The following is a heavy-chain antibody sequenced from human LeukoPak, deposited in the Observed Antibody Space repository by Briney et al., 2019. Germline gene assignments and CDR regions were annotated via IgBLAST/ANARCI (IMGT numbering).Heavy chain of an antibody. Sequence: GGSLRLSCAASGFTFSNAWMSWVRQAPGKGLEWVAVISYDGNNNYYADSVKGRFTISRDNSMNTLYLQMNSLRAEDTAVYYCAKDPGYTSGVDYWGQGTLVTVSS. CDR3: AKDPGYTSGVDY. D-gene: IGHD6-19*01. CDR1: GFTFSNAW. J-gene: IGHJ4*02. V-gene: IGHV3-30*18. CDR2: ISYDGNNN.